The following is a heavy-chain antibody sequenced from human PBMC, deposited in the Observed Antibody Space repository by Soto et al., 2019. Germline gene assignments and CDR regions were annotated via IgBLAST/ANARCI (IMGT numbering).Heavy chain of an antibody. CDR3: ARHYSSGSRNWFDP. V-gene: IGHV4-39*01. J-gene: IGHJ5*02. CDR1: GGSINSSSYF. Sequence: SETLSLTCSVSGGSINSSSYFWGWVRQPPGKGLEWIGSIYYSGSTYYSPSLRSRVTISVDTSKNQFSLKLSSVTAADTAVFYCARHYSSGSRNWFDPWGQGTLVTVSS. CDR2: IYYSGST. D-gene: IGHD6-19*01.